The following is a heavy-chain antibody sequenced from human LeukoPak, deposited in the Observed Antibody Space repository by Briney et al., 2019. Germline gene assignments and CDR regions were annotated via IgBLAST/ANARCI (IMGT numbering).Heavy chain of an antibody. V-gene: IGHV4-34*01. CDR2: INHSGST. CDR3: ARHCRGSGSYRAPPACRGDYYMDV. D-gene: IGHD1-26*01. CDR1: GGSFSGYY. Sequence: SETLSLTCAVYGGSFSGYYWSWIRQPPGKGLEWIGEINHSGSTNYNPSLKSRVTISVDTSKNQFSLKLSSVTAAGTAVYYCARHCRGSGSYRAPPACRGDYYMDVWGKGTTVTVSS. J-gene: IGHJ6*03.